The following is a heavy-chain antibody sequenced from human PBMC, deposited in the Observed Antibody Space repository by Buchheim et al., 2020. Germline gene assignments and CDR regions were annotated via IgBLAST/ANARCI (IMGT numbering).Heavy chain of an antibody. Sequence: QVQLQESGPGLVKPSETLSLTCTVSGGSISSYCWSWIRQPPGKGLEWIGCIYYSGSTNYNPSLKSRVTLSVDTSKNQFSLQLSSVTAADTAVYYCGRHETGTTLDYWGQGTL. CDR3: GRHETGTTLDY. CDR1: GGSISSYC. V-gene: IGHV4-59*08. CDR2: IYYSGST. D-gene: IGHD1-1*01. J-gene: IGHJ4*02.